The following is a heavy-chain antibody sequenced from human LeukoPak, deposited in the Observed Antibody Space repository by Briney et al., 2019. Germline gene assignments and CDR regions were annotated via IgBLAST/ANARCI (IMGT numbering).Heavy chain of an antibody. V-gene: IGHV3-23*01. J-gene: IGHJ4*02. D-gene: IGHD3-3*01. CDR3: AKEGDYDFWTYFDY. CDR1: GFTFSSYA. Sequence: PGGSLRLSCAASGFTFSSYAMGWVRQAPGKGLEWVSTISGSGGSTYYADSVKGRFTISRDTSKNTLYLQMNSLRAEDTAVYYCAKEGDYDFWTYFDYWGQGTLVTVSS. CDR2: ISGSGGST.